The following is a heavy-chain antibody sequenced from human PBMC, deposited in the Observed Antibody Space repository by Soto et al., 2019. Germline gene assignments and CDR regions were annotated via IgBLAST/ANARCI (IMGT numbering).Heavy chain of an antibody. CDR1: GYSFSTYW. J-gene: IGHJ4*02. CDR3: ARHSLATQPGDD. D-gene: IGHD5-12*01. Sequence: PGESLKISCKASGYSFSTYWIAWVRQRPGKGLDWMGIIYPGDSDTRYSPSFQGQVTISVDNSINTAYLEWTTLRASDSAMYYCARHSLATQPGDDWGQGTRVTVSS. V-gene: IGHV5-51*01. CDR2: IYPGDSDT.